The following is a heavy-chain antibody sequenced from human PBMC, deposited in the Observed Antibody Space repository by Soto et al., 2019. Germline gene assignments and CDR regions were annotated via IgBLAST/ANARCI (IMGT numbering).Heavy chain of an antibody. V-gene: IGHV3-21*01. D-gene: IGHD6-19*01. CDR3: ARDLGSGWYGYFDY. Sequence: GGSLRLSCAASGFTFSSYSMNWVRQAPGKGLEWVSSISSSSSYIYYADSVKGRFTISRDNAKNSLYLQMNSLRAEDTAVYYCARDLGSGWYGYFDYWGQGTLVTVSS. CDR1: GFTFSSYS. J-gene: IGHJ4*02. CDR2: ISSSSSYI.